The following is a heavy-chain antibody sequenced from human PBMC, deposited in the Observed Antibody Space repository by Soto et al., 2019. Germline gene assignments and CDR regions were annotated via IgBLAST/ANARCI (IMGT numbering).Heavy chain of an antibody. Sequence: SGPTLVNPTQTLTLTCTFSGFSLSTSRVGVGWIRQPPGKALEWLALIYWDDDKRYSPSLKSRLTITKDTSKNQVVLTMTNMDPVDTATYYCAHRHCSGGSCYYFDYWGQGTLVTVSS. CDR3: AHRHCSGGSCYYFDY. D-gene: IGHD2-15*01. J-gene: IGHJ4*02. CDR1: GFSLSTSRVG. V-gene: IGHV2-5*02. CDR2: IYWDDDK.